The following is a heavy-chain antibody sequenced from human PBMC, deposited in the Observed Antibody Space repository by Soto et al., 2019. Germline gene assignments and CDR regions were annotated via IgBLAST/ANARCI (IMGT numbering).Heavy chain of an antibody. CDR2: IIPIFGTA. CDR3: AKDPKCCTIGSHFLDNWFDP. CDR1: GGTFSSYA. J-gene: IGHJ5*02. Sequence: SVKVSCKASGGTFSSYAISWVRQAPGQGLEWMGGIIPIFGTANYAQKFQGRVTITADKSTSTAYMELSSLRSEDTAMYYCAKDPKCCTIGSHFLDNWFDPWGQGTLVTVSS. V-gene: IGHV1-69*06. D-gene: IGHD2-8*01.